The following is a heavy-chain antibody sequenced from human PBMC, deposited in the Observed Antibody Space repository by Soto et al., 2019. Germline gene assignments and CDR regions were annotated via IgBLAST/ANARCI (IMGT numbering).Heavy chain of an antibody. Sequence: EASVKVSCKASGYTFTSYGISWVRQAPGQGLEWMGWISAYNGNTNYAQKLQGRVTMTTDTSTSTAYMELRSLRSDDTAVYYCARERYYDFWSGYHAPDNSGMDVCGQGPTVTVSS. CDR1: GYTFTSYG. CDR3: ARERYYDFWSGYHAPDNSGMDV. J-gene: IGHJ6*02. D-gene: IGHD3-3*01. V-gene: IGHV1-18*01. CDR2: ISAYNGNT.